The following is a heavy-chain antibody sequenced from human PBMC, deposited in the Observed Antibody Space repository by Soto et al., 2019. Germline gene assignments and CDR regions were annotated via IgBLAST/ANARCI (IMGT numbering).Heavy chain of an antibody. CDR1: GYTFTTYD. D-gene: IGHD4-4*01. CDR2: INAGSGNT. Sequence: GASVKVSCKASGYTFTTYDIHWVRQAPGQRLEWMGWINAGSGNTKYLQKFQGRVIIIGDTSASTVYMQLSSLSSEDTAVYYCASKRDDYSNYFDYWGQGTLVTVSS. CDR3: ASKRDDYSNYFDY. J-gene: IGHJ4*02. V-gene: IGHV1-3*01.